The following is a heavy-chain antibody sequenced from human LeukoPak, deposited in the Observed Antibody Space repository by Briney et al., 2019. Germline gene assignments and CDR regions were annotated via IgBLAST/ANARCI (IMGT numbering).Heavy chain of an antibody. Sequence: GASVKVSCKASGYTFTSYGISWVRQAPGQGLEWMGWISAYNGNTNYVQKLQGRVNMTTDTSTSTAYTELRSLRSDDTAVYYCAREQTVVTLGVEYYFDYWGQGTPVTVSS. CDR1: GYTFTSYG. CDR3: AREQTVVTLGVEYYFDY. D-gene: IGHD4-23*01. CDR2: ISAYNGNT. J-gene: IGHJ4*02. V-gene: IGHV1-18*01.